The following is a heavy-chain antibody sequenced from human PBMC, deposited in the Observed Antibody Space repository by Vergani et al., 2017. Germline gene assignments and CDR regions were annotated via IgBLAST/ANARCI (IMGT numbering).Heavy chain of an antibody. V-gene: IGHV5-51*01. CDR2: IQPADSDN. J-gene: IGHJ4*02. Sequence: EVQLVQSGAEVKKPGESLKISCQISGYSFTNYWIGWVRQMPGKGLEWMGIIQPADSDNRYSPSFQGQETRSVDKTISTAYLERSSLRAADRDMYYCARLYGRDSGGSKYFDYWGQGTLVTVSS. CDR1: GYSFTNYW. D-gene: IGHD5-12*01. CDR3: ARLYGRDSGGSKYFDY.